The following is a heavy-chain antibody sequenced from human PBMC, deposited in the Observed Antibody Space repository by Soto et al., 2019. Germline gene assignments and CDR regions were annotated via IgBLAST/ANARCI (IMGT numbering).Heavy chain of an antibody. J-gene: IGHJ5*02. CDR2: IYYSGST. CDR1: GGSISSSSYY. CDR3: ARHNQYCSSTSCYPNWFDP. V-gene: IGHV4-39*01. D-gene: IGHD2-2*01. Sequence: QLQLQESGPGLVKPSETLSLTCTVSGGSISSSSYYWGWIRQPPGKGLEWIGSIYYSGSTYYNPSLKSRVTISVDTPKNHFSLKLSSVTAADTAVYYCARHNQYCSSTSCYPNWFDPWGQGTLVTVSS.